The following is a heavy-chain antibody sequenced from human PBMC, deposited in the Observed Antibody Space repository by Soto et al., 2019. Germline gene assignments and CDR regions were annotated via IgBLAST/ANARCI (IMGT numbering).Heavy chain of an antibody. J-gene: IGHJ6*03. CDR1: RFAFEDYG. Sequence: EAQLVESGGGLVQPGWSLRVSCAASRFAFEDYGMHWVRQAPGKGLEWVSSISWNSGRIAYACSVKGRFTVSRDNAKSSLHLQMNSLRPEDTAFYYCVRDSGSGRTHSQYFCYMDVWGKGTTVTVSS. V-gene: IGHV3-9*01. D-gene: IGHD2-15*01. CDR3: VRDSGSGRTHSQYFCYMDV. CDR2: ISWNSGRI.